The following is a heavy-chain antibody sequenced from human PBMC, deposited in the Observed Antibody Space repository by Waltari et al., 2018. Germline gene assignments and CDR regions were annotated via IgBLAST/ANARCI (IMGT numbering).Heavy chain of an antibody. J-gene: IGHJ5*02. CDR1: GGTFSSYA. CDR2: IIPILGIA. Sequence: QVQLVQSGAEVKKPGSSVKVSYKASGGTFSSYAISWVRQAPGQGLEWMGGIIPILGIANYAQKFQGRVTITADESTSTAYMELSSLRSEDTAVYYCARAGKQWLVGGWFDPWGQGTLVTVSS. D-gene: IGHD6-19*01. CDR3: ARAGKQWLVGGWFDP. V-gene: IGHV1-69*04.